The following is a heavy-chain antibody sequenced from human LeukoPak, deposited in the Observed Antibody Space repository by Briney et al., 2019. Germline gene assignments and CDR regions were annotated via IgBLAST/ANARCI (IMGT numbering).Heavy chain of an antibody. D-gene: IGHD2-21*01. CDR2: ISDRGDST. V-gene: IGHV3-23*01. Sequence: PGGSLRLSCVASGFTITTYAMGWVRQAPGKGLEWVSVISDRGDSTHYADSVKGRFTISRDSSKNTLYLQMNSLRGEDTAVYYCAKGRWGLPINNFDIWGQGTMVTVSS. CDR3: AKGRWGLPINNFDI. CDR1: GFTITTYA. J-gene: IGHJ3*02.